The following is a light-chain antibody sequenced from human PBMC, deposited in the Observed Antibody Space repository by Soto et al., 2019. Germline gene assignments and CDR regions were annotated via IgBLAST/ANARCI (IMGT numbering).Light chain of an antibody. CDR2: AAS. V-gene: IGKV1-12*01. Sequence: DIQRTQSPSSVSASVGDTVTITCRASQAVSTWLAWYQQKPGGAPKLLIYAASTLQSGVPSRFSGSGSGTDFTLTIRSLQPEDFATYYCQQGASFPRTFGGGTKVDIK. CDR1: QAVSTW. CDR3: QQGASFPRT. J-gene: IGKJ4*01.